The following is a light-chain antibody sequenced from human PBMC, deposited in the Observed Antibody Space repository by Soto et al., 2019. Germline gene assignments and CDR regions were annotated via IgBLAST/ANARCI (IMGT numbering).Light chain of an antibody. CDR3: QKYNSGPS. V-gene: IGKV1-27*01. Sequence: DIQMTQSPSSLSASVGDRVTITCRASQGITNFLAWYQQKPGKVPKLLIYEASTLQSGVPSRFSGSGSGTDFTLTISSLQPEDVATYYCQKYNSGPSFGGGTKVDIK. CDR2: EAS. CDR1: QGITNF. J-gene: IGKJ4*01.